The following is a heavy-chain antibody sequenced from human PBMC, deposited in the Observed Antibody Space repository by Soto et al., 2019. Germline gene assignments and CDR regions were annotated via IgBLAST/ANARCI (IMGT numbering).Heavy chain of an antibody. V-gene: IGHV3-30*18. D-gene: IGHD3-10*01. Sequence: QLGGPLRLSCAASGFTFSSYGTHWVRQAPGKGLEWVAVISYDGSNKYYADSVKGRFTISRDNSKNTLYLQMNSLRAEDTAVYYCAKDNMVRGVIINRPPDYWGKGTLVTVPS. CDR3: AKDNMVRGVIINRPPDY. CDR2: ISYDGSNK. J-gene: IGHJ4*02. CDR1: GFTFSSYG.